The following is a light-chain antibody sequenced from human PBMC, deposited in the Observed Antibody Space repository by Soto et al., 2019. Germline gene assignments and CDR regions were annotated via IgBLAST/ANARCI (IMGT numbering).Light chain of an antibody. CDR3: QQYGSSPTT. CDR1: QSVSSSY. V-gene: IGKV3-20*01. Sequence: DIVWTQSPGTLSLSPGERATLSCRASQSVSSSYLAWYQQKPGQAPRHLIYGASSRATGIPDGFSGSGSGTDFTLTISRLESEDFAVYYFQQYGSSPTTFGQRTKGDIK. CDR2: GAS. J-gene: IGKJ1*01.